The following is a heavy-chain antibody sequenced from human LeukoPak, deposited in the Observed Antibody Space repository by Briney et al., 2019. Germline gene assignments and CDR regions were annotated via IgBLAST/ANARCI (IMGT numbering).Heavy chain of an antibody. V-gene: IGHV4-38-2*02. D-gene: IGHD3-3*01. CDR2: IYHRGST. J-gene: IGHJ4*02. CDR1: GYSISNGYY. Sequence: SETLSLTCTVSGYSISNGYYWGWIRQPPGKGLEWVGSIYHRGSTYYNPSLTSRVTISLDRSKKKFSLKLTSVTAADTAVYFCARGAEYYAIWRGYAGYSDYWGQGISVTVSS. CDR3: ARGAEYYAIWRGYAGYSDY.